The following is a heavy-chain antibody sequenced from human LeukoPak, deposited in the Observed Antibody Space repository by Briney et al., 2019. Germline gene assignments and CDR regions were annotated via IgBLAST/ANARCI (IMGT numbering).Heavy chain of an antibody. Sequence: GGSLRPSCAASGFTFSSYAMSWVRQAPGKGLEWVSDIRGSGGSTYYADSVKGRFTISRDNSKNTLYLQMNSLRAEDAAVYYCAKVPYDSSGYYYFDYWGQGTLVIVSS. CDR1: GFTFSSYA. D-gene: IGHD3-22*01. J-gene: IGHJ4*02. V-gene: IGHV3-23*01. CDR3: AKVPYDSSGYYYFDY. CDR2: IRGSGGST.